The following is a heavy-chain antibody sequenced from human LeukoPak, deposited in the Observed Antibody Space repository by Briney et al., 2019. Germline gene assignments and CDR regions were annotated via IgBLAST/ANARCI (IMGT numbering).Heavy chain of an antibody. D-gene: IGHD6-19*01. V-gene: IGHV3-74*01. CDR2: INSDGNTT. CDR1: GFTFSSYW. Sequence: GGSLRLSCAASGFTFSSYWMHWVRQAPGKGLVWVSRINSDGNTTSYADSVMGRFTISRDNAKNTLYLQMNSLRAEDTAVYYCARVIYSGWEGELSDWGQGTLVTVSS. J-gene: IGHJ4*02. CDR3: ARVIYSGWEGELSD.